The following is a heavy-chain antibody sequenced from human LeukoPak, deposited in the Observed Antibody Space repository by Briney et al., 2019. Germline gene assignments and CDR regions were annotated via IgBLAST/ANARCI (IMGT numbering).Heavy chain of an antibody. J-gene: IGHJ4*02. CDR3: ARYSGSYHSFHY. CDR2: INSDGSST. D-gene: IGHD1-26*01. CDR1: GFTFSSYW. Sequence: GGSLRLSCAASGFTFSSYWMHWVRQAPGKGLVWVSRINSDGSSTSYADSVKGRFTISTDNAKNTLYLQMNSLRPEDTAVYYCARYSGSYHSFHYWGQGTLVTVSS. V-gene: IGHV3-74*01.